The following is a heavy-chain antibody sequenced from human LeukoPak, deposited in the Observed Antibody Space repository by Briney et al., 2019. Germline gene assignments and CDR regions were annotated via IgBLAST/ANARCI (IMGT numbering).Heavy chain of an antibody. V-gene: IGHV4-59*08. Sequence: SETLSLTCTVSGGSISSYYWNWIRQPPGKGLEWIGYIYYSGSTNYNPSLKSRVTISVDTSKNQFSLKLSSVAAADTAVYYCARRFSGSYGVYYFDYWGQGTLVTVSS. J-gene: IGHJ4*02. CDR1: GGSISSYY. CDR2: IYYSGST. CDR3: ARRFSGSYGVYYFDY. D-gene: IGHD1-26*01.